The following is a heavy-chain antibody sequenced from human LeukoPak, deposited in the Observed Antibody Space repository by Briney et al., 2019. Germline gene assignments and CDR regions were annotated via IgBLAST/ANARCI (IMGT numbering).Heavy chain of an antibody. Sequence: PSETLSLTCTVSGGSISSGSYYWSWIRQPAGKGLEWIGRIYTSGSTNYNPSLKSRVTISVDTSKNQFPLKLSSVTAADTAVYYCARLPPSYYYDSSGYYPAYYYYGMDVWGQGTTVTVSS. J-gene: IGHJ6*02. V-gene: IGHV4-61*02. CDR2: IYTSGST. CDR1: GGSISSGSYY. CDR3: ARLPPSYYYDSSGYYPAYYYYGMDV. D-gene: IGHD3-22*01.